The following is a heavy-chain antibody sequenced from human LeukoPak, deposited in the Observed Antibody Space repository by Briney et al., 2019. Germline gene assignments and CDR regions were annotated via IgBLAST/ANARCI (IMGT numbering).Heavy chain of an antibody. D-gene: IGHD3-9*01. CDR2: INHSGST. J-gene: IGHJ5*02. Sequence: SETLSLTCAVYGGSFSGYYWSWIRQPPGKGLEWIGEINHSGSTNYNPSLKSRATISVDTSKNQFSLRLSSVTAADTAVYYCARVGRYFHWFDPWGQGTLVTVSS. CDR1: GGSFSGYY. CDR3: ARVGRYFHWFDP. V-gene: IGHV4-34*01.